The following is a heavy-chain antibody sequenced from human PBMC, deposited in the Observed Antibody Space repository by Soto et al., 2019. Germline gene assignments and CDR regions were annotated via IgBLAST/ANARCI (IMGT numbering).Heavy chain of an antibody. V-gene: IGHV3-66*01. Sequence: GGSLRLSCAASGFTVSGNYMSWVRQAPGKGLEWVSVIYSGGSTYYADSVKGRFTISRDNSNNTLYLQMNSLRAEDTAVYYCAREAYDFWSGYTVWGQGTVVTVSS. CDR3: AREAYDFWSGYTV. CDR2: IYSGGST. CDR1: GFTVSGNY. D-gene: IGHD3-3*01. J-gene: IGHJ3*01.